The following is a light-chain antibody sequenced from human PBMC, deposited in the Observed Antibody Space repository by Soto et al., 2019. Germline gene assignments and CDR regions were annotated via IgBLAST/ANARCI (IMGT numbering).Light chain of an antibody. CDR1: QTISTF. V-gene: IGKV1-39*01. Sequence: DIQMTQSPSSLSASVGDRVTITCRASQTISTFLNWYQHKPGRAPKLLIYAASTLQSGVPSRFSGTGSGTHFTLTISSLQREDVATYYCQQSNNPPITFGQGTRLEI. CDR3: QQSNNPPIT. J-gene: IGKJ5*01. CDR2: AAS.